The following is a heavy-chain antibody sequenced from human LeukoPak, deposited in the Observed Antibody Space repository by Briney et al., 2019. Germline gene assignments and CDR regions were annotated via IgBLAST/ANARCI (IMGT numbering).Heavy chain of an antibody. Sequence: ASETLSLTCAVYGGSFSGYYWSWVRQAPGKGLEWVSVIYSGGSTYYADSVKGRFTISRHNSKNTLYLQMNSLRAEDTAVYYCARGTYDFWSGYPGYYFDYWGQGTLVTVSS. CDR1: GGSFSGYY. J-gene: IGHJ4*02. D-gene: IGHD3-3*01. V-gene: IGHV3-53*04. CDR2: IYSGGST. CDR3: ARGTYDFWSGYPGYYFDY.